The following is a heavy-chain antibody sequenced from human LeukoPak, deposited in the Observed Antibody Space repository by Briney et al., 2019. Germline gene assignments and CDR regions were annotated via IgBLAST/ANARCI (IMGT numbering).Heavy chain of an antibody. Sequence: GASVKVSCKASGYTFTSYAMNWVRQAPGQGLEWMGWINTNTGNPTYAQGFTGRFVFSLDTSVSTAYLQISSLKAEDTAVYYCARVDYGSGSYYNGYWGQGTLVTVSS. J-gene: IGHJ4*02. V-gene: IGHV7-4-1*02. CDR2: INTNTGNP. CDR3: ARVDYGSGSYYNGY. CDR1: GYTFTSYA. D-gene: IGHD3-10*01.